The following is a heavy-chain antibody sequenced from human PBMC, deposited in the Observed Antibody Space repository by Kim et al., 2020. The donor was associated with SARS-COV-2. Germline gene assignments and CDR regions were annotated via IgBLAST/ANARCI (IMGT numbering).Heavy chain of an antibody. V-gene: IGHV4-39*01. D-gene: IGHD3-16*01. CDR1: GGSISSSSYY. J-gene: IGHJ4*02. Sequence: SETLSLTCTVSGGSISSSSYYWGWIRQPPGKGLEWIGSIYYSGSTYYNPSLKSRVTISVDTSKNQFSLKLSSVTAADTAVYYCARGVTFDYWGQGTLVTVSS. CDR2: IYYSGST. CDR3: ARGVTFDY.